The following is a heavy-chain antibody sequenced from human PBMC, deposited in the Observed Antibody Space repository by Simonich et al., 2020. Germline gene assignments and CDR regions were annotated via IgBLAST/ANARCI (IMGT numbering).Heavy chain of an antibody. CDR3: ARTYSGSYYYFDY. CDR2: MNPNSGNT. V-gene: IGHV1-8*03. D-gene: IGHD1-26*01. Sequence: QVQLVQSGAEVKKPGASVKVSCKASGYTFTSYDINWVRQATGQGLGWMGGMNPNSGNTGYAQKFQGRVTITRNTSISTAYMELSSLRSEDTAVYYCARTYSGSYYYFDYWGQGTLVTVSS. CDR1: GYTFTSYD. J-gene: IGHJ4*02.